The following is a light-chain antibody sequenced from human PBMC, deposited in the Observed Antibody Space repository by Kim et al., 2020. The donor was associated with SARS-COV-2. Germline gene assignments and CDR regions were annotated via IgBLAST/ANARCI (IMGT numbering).Light chain of an antibody. V-gene: IGKV6-21*02. CDR2: YAS. CDR3: HQSSGFPPT. CDR1: QSVGVT. J-gene: IGKJ2*01. Sequence: EIVLTQSPDFQSVTPKEKVTITCRASQSVGVTLHWYQQKPNQSPKFLIKYASQSISGVPSRFSGSGSGTDFTLTINGLEPEDAAIYYCHQSSGFPPTFGQGTKLEIK.